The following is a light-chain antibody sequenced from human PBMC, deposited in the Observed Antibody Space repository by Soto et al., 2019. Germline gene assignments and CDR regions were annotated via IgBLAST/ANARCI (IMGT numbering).Light chain of an antibody. Sequence: QSVLTQSPSASASLGASVKLTCTLSSGHSSYANAWHQHQPQQGHQYLMKLNDDGSHSKGDGIPGRFSGSSSGAERFLTFSRLQSDDEADYYCPTWGTGIWVFGGGTKVTVL. V-gene: IGLV4-69*01. CDR2: LNDDGSH. CDR3: PTWGTGIWV. CDR1: SGHSSYA. J-gene: IGLJ3*02.